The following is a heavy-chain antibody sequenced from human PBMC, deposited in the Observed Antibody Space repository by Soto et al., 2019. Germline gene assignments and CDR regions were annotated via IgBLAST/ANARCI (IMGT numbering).Heavy chain of an antibody. D-gene: IGHD5-18*01. CDR3: ARDLIHIWSIEYYYYGMDV. Sequence: PGGSLRLSCAVSGFTFNSYWMHWVRQAPGKGLVWVSHINSDGISTSYADSVKGRFTISRDNAKNTLYLQMNSLEPEDTAIYYCARDLIHIWSIEYYYYGMDVWGQGTKVTVYS. CDR2: INSDGIST. V-gene: IGHV3-74*01. CDR1: GFTFNSYW. J-gene: IGHJ6*02.